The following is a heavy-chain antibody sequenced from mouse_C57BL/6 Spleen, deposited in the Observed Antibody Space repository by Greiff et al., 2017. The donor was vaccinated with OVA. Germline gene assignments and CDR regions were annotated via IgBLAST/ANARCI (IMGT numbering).Heavy chain of an antibody. CDR3: AIEAIYRNFDV. J-gene: IGHJ1*03. D-gene: IGHD3-2*02. CDR2: IDPSDSYT. V-gene: IGHV1-59*01. Sequence: QVQLQQPGAELVRPGTSVKLSCKASGYTFTSYWMHWVKQRPGQGLEWIGVIDPSDSYTNYNQKFKGKATLTVDTSSRTAYRQLSSLTSEDSAVYYCAIEAIYRNFDVGGTGTTVTVSS. CDR1: GYTFTSYW.